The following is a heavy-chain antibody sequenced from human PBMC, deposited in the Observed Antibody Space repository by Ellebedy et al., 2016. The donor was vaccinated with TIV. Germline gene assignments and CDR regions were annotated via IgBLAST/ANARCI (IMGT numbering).Heavy chain of an antibody. V-gene: IGHV3-21*06. CDR2: INGPSDTI. CDR1: AFTFSTHS. J-gene: IGHJ4*02. CDR3: AKQGPRGIDSFDLDY. Sequence: GGSLRLSXAASAFTFSTHSMAWARQAPGKGLEWVSSINGPSDTIHYADSVKGRFTISRDNAKNSLYLQLDSLRAEDTAVYYCAKQGPRGIDSFDLDYWGQGTLVTVSS. D-gene: IGHD3-9*01.